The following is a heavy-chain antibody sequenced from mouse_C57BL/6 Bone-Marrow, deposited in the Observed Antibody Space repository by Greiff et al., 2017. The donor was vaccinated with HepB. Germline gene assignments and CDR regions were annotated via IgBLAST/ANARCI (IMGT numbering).Heavy chain of an antibody. CDR1: GFTFSDYY. CDR2: ISNGGGST. V-gene: IGHV5-12*01. D-gene: IGHD1-1*01. Sequence: VMLVESGGGLVQPGGSLKLSCAASGFTFSDYYMYWVRQTPEKRLEWVAYISNGGGSTYYPDTVKGRFTISRDNAKNTLYLQMSRLKSEDTAMYYCARQGITTVVGDYYAMDYWGQGTSVTVSS. CDR3: ARQGITTVVGDYYAMDY. J-gene: IGHJ4*01.